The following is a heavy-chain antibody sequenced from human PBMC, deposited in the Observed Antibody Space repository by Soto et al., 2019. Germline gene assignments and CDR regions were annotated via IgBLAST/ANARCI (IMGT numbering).Heavy chain of an antibody. CDR3: VRQGFGVVHGLVDV. D-gene: IGHD3-10*01. CDR2: IGDSGFT. V-gene: IGHV4-59*08. Sequence: QVQLQESGPGLVKPSESLSLICSGSGGSISSHYWGWIRLPPGKGLEWIGSIGDSGFTSYNPSLKSRVTMSLDTSKKQCSLKLTSVTAAATAVYYCVRQGFGVVHGLVDVWGQGTTVTVSS. J-gene: IGHJ6*02. CDR1: GGSISSHY.